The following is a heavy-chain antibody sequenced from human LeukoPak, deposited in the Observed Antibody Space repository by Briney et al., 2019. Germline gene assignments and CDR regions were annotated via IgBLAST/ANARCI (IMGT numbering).Heavy chain of an antibody. J-gene: IGHJ4*02. CDR2: ITGSGDTT. V-gene: IGHV3-23*01. CDR1: GFIFRNDA. D-gene: IGHD3-9*01. CDR3: VKWGDYDILTGYYVPDF. Sequence: PGASLRLSCAASGFIFRNDAMSWVRQAPGKGLEWVSAITGSGDTTYYADSVKGRFTISRDNSKNALYVEMNTLRAEDTAVYYCVKWGDYDILTGYYVPDFWGQGTLVTVSS.